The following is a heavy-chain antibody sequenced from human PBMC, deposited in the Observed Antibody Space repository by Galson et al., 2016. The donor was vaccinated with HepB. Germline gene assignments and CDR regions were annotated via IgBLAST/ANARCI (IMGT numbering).Heavy chain of an antibody. CDR3: ARHHSIVVGGYFDL. D-gene: IGHD2-15*01. CDR2: IYYSGST. CDR1: GGSISSSSYF. J-gene: IGHJ2*01. Sequence: ETLSLTCTVSGGSISSSSYFWGWIRQPPGKGLEWIGTIYYSGSTYYNPSLKSRVTISVDTSKNQFSLKLSSVTAADTAVYSCARHHSIVVGGYFDLWGRGTLVTVSS. V-gene: IGHV4-39*01.